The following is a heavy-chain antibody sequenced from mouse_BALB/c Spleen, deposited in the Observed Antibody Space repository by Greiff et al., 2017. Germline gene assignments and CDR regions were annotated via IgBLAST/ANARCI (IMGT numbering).Heavy chain of an antibody. CDR2: ISSGGGST. D-gene: IGHD3-2*02. J-gene: IGHJ3*01. V-gene: IGHV5-12-1*01. Sequence: VQLKESGGGLVKPGGSLKLSCAASGFAFSSYDMSWVRQTPEKRLEWVAYISSGGGSTYYPDTVKGRFTISRDNAKNTLYLQMSSLKSEDTAMYYCARHGLTQAWFAYWGQGTLVTVSA. CDR3: ARHGLTQAWFAY. CDR1: GFAFSSYD.